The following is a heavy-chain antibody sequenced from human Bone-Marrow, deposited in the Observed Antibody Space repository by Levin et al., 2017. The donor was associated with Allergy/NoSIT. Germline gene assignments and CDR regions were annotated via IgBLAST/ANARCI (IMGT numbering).Heavy chain of an antibody. CDR2: IYPGDSDT. J-gene: IGHJ4*02. CDR3: ATRIAVAGTFSYFDY. V-gene: IGHV5-51*01. D-gene: IGHD6-19*01. CDR1: GYSFTSYW. Sequence: GGSLRLSCKGSGYSFTSYWIGWVRQMPGKGLEWMGIIYPGDSDTRYSPSFQGQVTISADKSISTAYLQWSSLKASDTAMYYCATRIAVAGTFSYFDYWGQGTLVTVSS.